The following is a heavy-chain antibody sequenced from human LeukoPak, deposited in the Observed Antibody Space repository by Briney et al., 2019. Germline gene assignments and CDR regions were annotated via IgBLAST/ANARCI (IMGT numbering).Heavy chain of an antibody. D-gene: IGHD2-2*01. V-gene: IGHV4-34*01. CDR2: INHSGST. J-gene: IGHJ4*02. CDR1: GGSFSGYY. Sequence: SETLPLTCAVYGGSFSGYYWSWIRQPPGKGLEWIGEINHSGSTNYNPSLKSRVTISVDTSKNQFSLKLSSVTAADTAVYYCARKPIVVVPAAMVVADYFDYWGQGTLVTVSS. CDR3: ARKPIVVVPAAMVVADYFDY.